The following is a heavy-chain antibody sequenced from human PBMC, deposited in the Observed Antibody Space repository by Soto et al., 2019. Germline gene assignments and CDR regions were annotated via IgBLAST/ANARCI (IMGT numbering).Heavy chain of an antibody. CDR3: ARGRLYNFFGP. CDR1: GLTFITHA. Sequence: GASVKVSCKASGLTFITHAIHWVRQAPGQRLEWMGWINSDNGNTKYSQKFQGRVTITRDTSASTAYMELSSLRSEDTAVYYCARGRLYNFFGPWGHGTQVTVSS. J-gene: IGHJ5*02. CDR2: INSDNGNT. V-gene: IGHV1-3*01.